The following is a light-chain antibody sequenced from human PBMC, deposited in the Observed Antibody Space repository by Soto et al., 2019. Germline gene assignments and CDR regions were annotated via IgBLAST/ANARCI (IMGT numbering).Light chain of an antibody. CDR2: GAS. V-gene: IGKV3-20*01. J-gene: IGKJ5*01. Sequence: EIVLTQSPGTLSLSPGERATLSCRASQSVSSSYLAWYQQKPGQAPRLLIYGASSRATGIPDRFSGSGSGTDFTLTISRLEPEDFAVYSCQQYGSSPPITSGQGXRL. CDR3: QQYGSSPPIT. CDR1: QSVSSSY.